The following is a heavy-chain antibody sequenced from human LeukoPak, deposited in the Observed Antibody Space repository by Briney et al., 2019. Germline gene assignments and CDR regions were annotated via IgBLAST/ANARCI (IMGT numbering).Heavy chain of an antibody. CDR2: VNLQGST. Sequence: SETLSLTCGVSGGSISNTKWWSWVRQPPGKGLEWIGEVNLQGSTNYKPSLKSRVAISVDKSENHISLKLTSVTAADTAVYYCAREGGPYRPLDYSGQGTLVTVAS. CDR3: AREGGPYRPLDY. J-gene: IGHJ4*02. V-gene: IGHV4-4*02. CDR1: GGSISNTKW.